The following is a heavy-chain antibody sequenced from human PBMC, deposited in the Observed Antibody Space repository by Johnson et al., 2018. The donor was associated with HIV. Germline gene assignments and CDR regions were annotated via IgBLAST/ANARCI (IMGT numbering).Heavy chain of an antibody. D-gene: IGHD1-26*01. CDR3: ARDLRVGATRGREGFDM. CDR1: GFTFSSYA. V-gene: IGHV3-23*04. J-gene: IGHJ3*02. CDR2: ISGSGGST. Sequence: VHLVESGGGLVQPGGSLRLSCAASGFTFSSYALTWVRQAPGRGLEWVSTISGSGGSTYYADSVKGRFTISRDNSKNTLYLQMNSLKVEDTAVYYCARDLRVGATRGREGFDMWGQGTMVTVSS.